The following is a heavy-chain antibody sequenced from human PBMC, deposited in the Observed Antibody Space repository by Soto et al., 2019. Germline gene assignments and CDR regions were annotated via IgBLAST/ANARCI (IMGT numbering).Heavy chain of an antibody. J-gene: IGHJ5*02. CDR3: ARPIQYYFDTSAQSAWFDP. CDR2: IIPIFSTP. Sequence: QVQLVQSEAEVKKPGSSVKVSCKTSGGTFGSYAISWVRQAPGQGLEWMGGIIPIFSTPNYAQKFQGRVTIIADESTSTAYMELSSLRSEDTAVYYCARPIQYYFDTSAQSAWFDPWGQGTLVTVSS. V-gene: IGHV1-69*12. D-gene: IGHD3-22*01. CDR1: GGTFGSYA.